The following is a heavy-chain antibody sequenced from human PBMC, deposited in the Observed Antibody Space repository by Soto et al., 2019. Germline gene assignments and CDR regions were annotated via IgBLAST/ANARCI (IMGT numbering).Heavy chain of an antibody. CDR2: INAGNGNT. D-gene: IGHD1-1*01. Sequence: ASVKVSCKASGYTFISNSMHCVRQAPGQNLEWMGWINAGNGNTKYSQKFQGRVTITRDTSASTAYMELSSLTYEDTAVYYCARRSPRYGIDDWGPGTLVTVSS. J-gene: IGHJ4*02. CDR1: GYTFISNS. V-gene: IGHV1-3*01. CDR3: ARRSPRYGIDD.